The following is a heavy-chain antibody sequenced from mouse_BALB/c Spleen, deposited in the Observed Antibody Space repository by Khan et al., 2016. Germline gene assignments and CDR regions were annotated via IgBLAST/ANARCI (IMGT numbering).Heavy chain of an antibody. J-gene: IGHJ3*01. CDR2: IWGDGSI. D-gene: IGHD2-2*01. CDR3: ASSYGYDGGFAY. V-gene: IGHV2-6-7*01. Sequence: QVQLKESGPGLVAPSQSLSITCTVSGFSITGFAVNWVRQPPGKGLEWLGVIWGDGSIDYESALKSRLSIHNDNIKNQVFLKMISLQTDDTADYYGASSYGYDGGFAYWGQGTMVTVSA. CDR1: GFSITGFA.